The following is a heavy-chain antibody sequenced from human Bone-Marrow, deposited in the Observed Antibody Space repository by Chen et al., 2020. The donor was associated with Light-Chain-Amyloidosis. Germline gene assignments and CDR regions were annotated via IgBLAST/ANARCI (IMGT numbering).Heavy chain of an antibody. CDR1: GLTFRSYA. D-gene: IGHD4-17*01. Sequence: EVQLLESGGGLVRPGGSLRRSCQASGLTFRSYALSGVRQAPGKGLEWVSSISGSGGSTYYADSVKGRFTISRDNSKNTLYLQMNSLRAEDTAVYYCAKVPPTVTTVIYYYMDVWGKGTTVTVSS. CDR2: ISGSGGST. V-gene: IGHV3-23*01. J-gene: IGHJ6*03. CDR3: AKVPPTVTTVIYYYMDV.